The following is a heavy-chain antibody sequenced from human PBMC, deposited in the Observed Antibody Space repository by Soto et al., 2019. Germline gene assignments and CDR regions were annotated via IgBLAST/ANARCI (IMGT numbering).Heavy chain of an antibody. CDR2: ISAHNGNT. Sequence: QVHLVQSGAEVKKPGASVKVSCKASGYTFTSYGNTWVRQAPGQGLEWMGWISAHNGNTDYAQKLQGRVIVTRDTSTGTAYMERRSLRSDDTAVYYCARGRYGDYWGQGALVTVSS. CDR1: GYTFTSYG. CDR3: ARGRYGDY. V-gene: IGHV1-18*01. J-gene: IGHJ4*02. D-gene: IGHD1-1*01.